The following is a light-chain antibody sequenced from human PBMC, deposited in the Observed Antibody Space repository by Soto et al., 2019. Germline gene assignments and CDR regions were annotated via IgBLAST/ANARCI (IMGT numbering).Light chain of an antibody. CDR3: SSHTSGSTRV. J-gene: IGLJ1*01. V-gene: IGLV2-14*01. Sequence: SVLPQPASLSGSPGQSIAISCTGTSSDVGGYDYVSWYQQQPDKAPKLMIYEVTKRPSGVSNRFSGSKSGNTASLTISGLQAEDKADYYCSSHTSGSTRVFGTGTKVTVL. CDR1: SSDVGGYDY. CDR2: EVT.